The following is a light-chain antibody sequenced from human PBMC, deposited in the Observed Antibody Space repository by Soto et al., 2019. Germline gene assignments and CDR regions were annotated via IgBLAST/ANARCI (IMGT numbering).Light chain of an antibody. CDR3: HHYDASPPYT. V-gene: IGKV1-8*01. CDR2: AAS. CDR1: QGISSY. Sequence: AIRMTQSPSSFSASTGDRVTITCRASQGISSYLGWYQQKPGQPPRLLIYAASTRATGVPDRFSGSGSATDFTLTISRLEPEDSAVYYCHHYDASPPYTFGQGTKVDIK. J-gene: IGKJ2*01.